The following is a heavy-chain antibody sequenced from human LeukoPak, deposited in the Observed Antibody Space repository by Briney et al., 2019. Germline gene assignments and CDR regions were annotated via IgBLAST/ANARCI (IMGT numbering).Heavy chain of an antibody. CDR3: ARNLPYSSSWYYYYYYMDV. D-gene: IGHD6-13*01. CDR1: GYTFTSYD. CDR2: MNPNSGNT. V-gene: IGHV1-8*03. J-gene: IGHJ6*03. Sequence: GASVKVSCKASGYTFTSYDINWVRQATGQGLEWMGWMNPNSGNTGYAQKFQGRVTITRNTSISTAYTELSSLRSEDTAVYYCARNLPYSSSWYYYYYYMDVWGKGTTVTVSS.